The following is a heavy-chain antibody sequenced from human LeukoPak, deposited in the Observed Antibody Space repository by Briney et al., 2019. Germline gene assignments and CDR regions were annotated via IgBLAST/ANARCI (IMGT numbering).Heavy chain of an antibody. CDR1: GYTSTGYY. CDR2: INPNSGGT. CDR3: ARGRPGSGWSFDY. D-gene: IGHD6-19*01. V-gene: IGHV1-2*02. J-gene: IGHJ4*02. Sequence: ASVKVSCKASGYTSTGYYMHWVRQAPGQGLEWMGWINPNSGGTNYAQKFQGRVTMTRDTSTTTLYMELSSLRSEDTAVYYCARGRPGSGWSFDYWGQGALVTVSS.